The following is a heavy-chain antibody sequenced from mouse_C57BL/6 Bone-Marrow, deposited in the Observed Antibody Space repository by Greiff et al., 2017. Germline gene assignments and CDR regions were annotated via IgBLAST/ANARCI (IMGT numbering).Heavy chain of an antibody. J-gene: IGHJ1*03. CDR3: ARWDYYGSSYGRYFDV. CDR1: GYTFTSYG. V-gene: IGHV1-81*01. Sequence: VQLQQSGAELARPGASVKLSCKASGYTFTSYGISWVKQRTGQGLEWIGEIYPRSGNNYYNEKFKGKATLTADKSSSTAYMELRSLTSEDSAVYFCARWDYYGSSYGRYFDVWGTGTTVTVSS. CDR2: IYPRSGNN. D-gene: IGHD1-1*01.